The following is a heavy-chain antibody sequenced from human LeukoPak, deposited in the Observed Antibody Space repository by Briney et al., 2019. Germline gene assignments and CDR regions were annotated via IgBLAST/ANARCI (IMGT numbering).Heavy chain of an antibody. Sequence: GGSLRLSCAASGFTFSSYGMHWVRQAPGKGLEWVAVISCDGSNKYYADSVKGRFTISRDNSKNTLYLQMNSLRAEDTAVYYCAKADDSSGYYPTRFDYWGQGTLVTVSS. CDR1: GFTFSSYG. D-gene: IGHD3-22*01. V-gene: IGHV3-30*18. CDR3: AKADDSSGYYPTRFDY. CDR2: ISCDGSNK. J-gene: IGHJ4*02.